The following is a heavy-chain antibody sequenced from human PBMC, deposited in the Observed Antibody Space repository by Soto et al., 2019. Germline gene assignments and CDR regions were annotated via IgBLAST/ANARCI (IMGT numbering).Heavy chain of an antibody. CDR1: GVTFSTYS. J-gene: IGHJ6*02. CDR2: ISSSGSYI. D-gene: IGHD3-22*01. CDR3: ARYDSSGYYWPYYYYGMDL. Sequence: GGSLRLSCAASGVTFSTYSMNWVRQAPGKGLEWVSSISSSGSYIYYADSVKGRFTISRDNAKNSLYLQMNSLRAEDTAVYYCARYDSSGYYWPYYYYGMDLWGQGTTVTVSS. V-gene: IGHV3-21*01.